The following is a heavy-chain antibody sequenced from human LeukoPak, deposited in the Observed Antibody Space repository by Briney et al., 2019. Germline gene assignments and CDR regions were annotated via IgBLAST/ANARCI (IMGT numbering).Heavy chain of an antibody. J-gene: IGHJ6*02. D-gene: IGHD6-6*01. CDR2: VNTNTGGT. V-gene: IGHV1-2*02. Sequence: ALVNVSCNTSGSIFTEYYLHWLRQSPKLGLGWLGGVNTNTGGTNYAQKFQGRVIMTRDTSISTAYMELSRLRSDDTAVYYCARGHAAARLYGMDVWGQGTTVTVSS. CDR3: ARGHAAARLYGMDV. CDR1: GSIFTEYY.